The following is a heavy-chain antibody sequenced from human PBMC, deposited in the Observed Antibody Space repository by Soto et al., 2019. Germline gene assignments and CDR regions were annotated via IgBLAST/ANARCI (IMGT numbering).Heavy chain of an antibody. D-gene: IGHD1-26*01. CDR1: GFTVSSNY. J-gene: IGHJ1*01. CDR3: ARDLVGATTAYFQP. V-gene: IGHV3-66*01. CDR2: IYSGGGT. Sequence: EVQLVESGGGLVQPGGSLRLSCAASGFTVSSNYMSWVRQAPGKGLEWVSVIYSGGGTYYADSVKGRFTISRDNSKNTLYLQMNSLRAEDTAVYYCARDLVGATTAYFQPWGQGTLVTVSS.